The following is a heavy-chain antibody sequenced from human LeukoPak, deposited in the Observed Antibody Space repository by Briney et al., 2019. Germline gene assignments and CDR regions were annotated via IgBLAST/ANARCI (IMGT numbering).Heavy chain of an antibody. J-gene: IGHJ5*02. D-gene: IGHD4-17*01. CDR2: MHHSGIT. CDR3: ARSRGGFGDYGSWFDP. Sequence: PSETLSLTCNVSGDSISTTSIYWGWIRQPPGQGLEWIGSMHHSGITYYNPSLKSRVTISVDTSKNQFSLKLTSVTAADTAFYYCARSRGGFGDYGSWFDPWGQGTLVTVSS. CDR1: GDSISTTSIY. V-gene: IGHV4-39*07.